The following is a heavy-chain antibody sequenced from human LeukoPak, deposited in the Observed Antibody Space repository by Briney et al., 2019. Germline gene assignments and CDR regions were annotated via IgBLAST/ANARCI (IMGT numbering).Heavy chain of an antibody. D-gene: IGHD5-18*01. Sequence: SETLSLTCTVSGGSISSSSYYWGWIRQPPGKGLEWIGSIYYSGSTYYNPSLKSRVTISVDTSKNQFSLKLSSVTAADTAVYYCARGENTAEYFQHWGQGTLVTVSS. J-gene: IGHJ1*01. CDR2: IYYSGST. CDR3: ARGENTAEYFQH. CDR1: GGSISSSSYY. V-gene: IGHV4-39*07.